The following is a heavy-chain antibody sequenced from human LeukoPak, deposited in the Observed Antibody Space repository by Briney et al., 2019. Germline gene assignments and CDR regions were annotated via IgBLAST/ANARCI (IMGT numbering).Heavy chain of an antibody. J-gene: IGHJ4*02. CDR1: GFTISSHW. Sequence: GGSLRLSCAASGFTISSHWMHWVRQAPGKGLVWVSRIYSDTYYADSVKGRFTISRDNAKNTLYLQMDSLRAEDTAVYYCARGSGSYGLWDYWGQGTLVTVSS. CDR2: IYSDT. D-gene: IGHD1-26*01. CDR3: ARGSGSYGLWDY. V-gene: IGHV3-74*01.